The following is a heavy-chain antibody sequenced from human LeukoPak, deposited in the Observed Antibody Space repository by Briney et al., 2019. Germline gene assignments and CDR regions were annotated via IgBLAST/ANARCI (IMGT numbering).Heavy chain of an antibody. CDR3: ASNYYDSSGYYRDY. CDR2: IIPIFGTA. J-gene: IGHJ4*02. Sequence: SVKVSCKASGYTFSSYAISWVRQAPGQGLEWMGGIIPIFGTANYAQKFQGRVTITADESTSTAYMELSSLRSEDTAVYYCASNYYDSSGYYRDYWGQGTLVTVSS. D-gene: IGHD3-22*01. CDR1: GYTFSSYA. V-gene: IGHV1-69*13.